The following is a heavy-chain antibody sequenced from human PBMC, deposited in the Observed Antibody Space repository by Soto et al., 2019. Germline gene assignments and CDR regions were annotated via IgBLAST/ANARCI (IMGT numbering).Heavy chain of an antibody. Sequence: HPGGSLRLSCAASGFTFSSYGMHWVRQAPGKGLEWVAVISYDGSNKYYADSVKGRFTISRDNSKNTLYLQMNSLRAEDTAVYYCAKDLRVATIYADGAFDNWGQGTMVTVSS. CDR2: ISYDGSNK. CDR3: AKDLRVATIYADGAFDN. CDR1: GFTFSSYG. J-gene: IGHJ3*02. V-gene: IGHV3-30*18. D-gene: IGHD5-12*01.